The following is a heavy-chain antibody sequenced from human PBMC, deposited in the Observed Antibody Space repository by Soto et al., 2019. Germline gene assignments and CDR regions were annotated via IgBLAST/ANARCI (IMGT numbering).Heavy chain of an antibody. D-gene: IGHD3-16*01. CDR3: ARDAGVSGELYY. CDR1: GYTFTSYG. Sequence: QVQLVQSGAEVKKPGASVKVSCKASGYTFTSYGISWVRQAPGQGLEWMGWISAYNGNTNYAQKLQGRVTMTTDTSTRTAYMELRSLRAADTAVYYCARDAGVSGELYYWGQGTLVTVSS. V-gene: IGHV1-18*01. CDR2: ISAYNGNT. J-gene: IGHJ4*02.